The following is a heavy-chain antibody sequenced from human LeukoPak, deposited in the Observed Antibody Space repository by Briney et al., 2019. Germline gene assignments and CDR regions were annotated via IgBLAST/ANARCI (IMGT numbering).Heavy chain of an antibody. V-gene: IGHV4-34*01. CDR3: ARLGGYCTNGVCYRGYYYYMDV. Sequence: PSETLSLTCAVYGGSFSGYYWSWIRQPPGKGLEWIGEINHSGSTNYNPSLKSRVTISVDTSKNQFSLKLSSVTAVDTAVYYCARLGGYCTNGVCYRGYYYYMDVWGKGTTVTVSS. CDR2: INHSGST. D-gene: IGHD2-8*01. CDR1: GGSFSGYY. J-gene: IGHJ6*03.